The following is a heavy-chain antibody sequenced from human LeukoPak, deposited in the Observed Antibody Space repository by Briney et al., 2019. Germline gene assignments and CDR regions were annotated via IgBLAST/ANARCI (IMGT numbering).Heavy chain of an antibody. CDR2: IIPIFGTA. J-gene: IGHJ4*02. D-gene: IGHD3-22*01. CDR1: GYTFSSYA. V-gene: IGHV1-69*05. Sequence: SVKVSCKASGYTFSSYAISWVRQAPGQGLEWMGRIIPIFGTANYAQKFQGRVTITTDESTSTAYMELSSLRSEDTAVYYCAREGFTMIVVEMSGIFDYWGQGTLVTVSS. CDR3: AREGFTMIVVEMSGIFDY.